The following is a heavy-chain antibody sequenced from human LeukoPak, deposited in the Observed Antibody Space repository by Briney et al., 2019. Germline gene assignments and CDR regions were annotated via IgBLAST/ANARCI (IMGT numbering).Heavy chain of an antibody. D-gene: IGHD6-19*01. CDR3: ARDQGSSGRVGGFDY. Sequence: GASVKVSCKASGYTFTSYYMHWVRQAPGQGLGWMGIINPSGGSTSYAQKFQGRVTMTRDTSTSTVYMELSSLRSEDTAVYYCARDQGSSGRVGGFDYWGQGTLVTVSS. J-gene: IGHJ4*02. CDR1: GYTFTSYY. V-gene: IGHV1-46*01. CDR2: INPSGGST.